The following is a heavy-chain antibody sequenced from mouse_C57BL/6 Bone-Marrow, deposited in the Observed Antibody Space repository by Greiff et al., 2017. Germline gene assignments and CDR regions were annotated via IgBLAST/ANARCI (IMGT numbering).Heavy chain of an antibody. Sequence: EVKVVESGGGLVKPGGSLKLSCAASGFTFSSYAMSWVRQTPEKRLEWVATISDGGSYTYYPDNVKGRFTISRDHAKNNLYLQMSHLESEDTAMYYCAREGGTYYFDYWGQGTTLTVSS. D-gene: IGHD2-14*01. CDR1: GFTFSSYA. CDR3: AREGGTYYFDY. V-gene: IGHV5-4*01. CDR2: ISDGGSYT. J-gene: IGHJ2*01.